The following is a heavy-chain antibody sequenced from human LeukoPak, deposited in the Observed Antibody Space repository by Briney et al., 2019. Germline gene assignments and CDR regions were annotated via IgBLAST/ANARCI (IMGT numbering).Heavy chain of an antibody. CDR2: INTGGIST. J-gene: IGHJ4*02. D-gene: IGHD2-2*01. CDR3: ARAAYCTSNNCYRSPTSDY. V-gene: IGHV3-74*01. CDR1: GFTFSSHW. Sequence: GGSLRLSCAASGFTFSSHWMHWVRQAPGKGLVWVSRINTGGISTSYADSVKGRFTVSRDNAKNTLYLQMNSLRAEDTAVYYCARAAYCTSNNCYRSPTSDYWGQGTLVTVSS.